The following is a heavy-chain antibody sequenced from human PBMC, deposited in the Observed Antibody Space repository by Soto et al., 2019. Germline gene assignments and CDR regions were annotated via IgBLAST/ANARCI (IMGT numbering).Heavy chain of an antibody. V-gene: IGHV1-18*01. CDR3: ARANWKESPNDY. D-gene: IGHD1-1*01. J-gene: IGHJ4*02. CDR1: GYTFNRYG. Sequence: QVQLVQSGAEVKEPGASVKVSCKASGYTFNRYGVSWVRQAPGQGLEWMGWINIYNGKTDYAQKFQGRVSVTTDTSTTTVYMELRSLTSDDTAFYYCARANWKESPNDYWGQGILVTVSS. CDR2: INIYNGKT.